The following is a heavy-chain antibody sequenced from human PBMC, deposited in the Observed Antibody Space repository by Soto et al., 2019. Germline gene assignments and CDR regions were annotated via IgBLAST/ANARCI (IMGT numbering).Heavy chain of an antibody. V-gene: IGHV3-7*05. Sequence: EVQLVESGGGLVQTGGSLRLSCAASGFTFSRYWMKWVRQAPGKGLEWVANIKQDGSETYYVDSEKGRFTISRDNAKNSLFLQMNSLRAEDTAVYYCAGGSGWLSDSWGQGTLVTVSS. CDR2: IKQDGSET. CDR1: GFTFSRYW. J-gene: IGHJ4*02. D-gene: IGHD6-19*01. CDR3: AGGSGWLSDS.